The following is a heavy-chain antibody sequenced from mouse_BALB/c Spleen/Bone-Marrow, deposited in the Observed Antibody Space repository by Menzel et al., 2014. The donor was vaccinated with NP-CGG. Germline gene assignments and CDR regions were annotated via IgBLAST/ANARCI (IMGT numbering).Heavy chain of an antibody. D-gene: IGHD2-1*01. CDR3: ARGDYGNQDFFDY. CDR2: ISSGSGTI. CDR1: GFTFSSFG. V-gene: IGHV5-17*02. Sequence: EVQLQQSGGDLVQPGGSRKLSCAASGFTFSSFGMHWVRQAPEKGLEWVAYISSGSGTIYYADTVKGRFTISRDNPKNPLFLQMTSLRSEDTAMYYCARGDYGNQDFFDYWGQGTTLTVSS. J-gene: IGHJ2*01.